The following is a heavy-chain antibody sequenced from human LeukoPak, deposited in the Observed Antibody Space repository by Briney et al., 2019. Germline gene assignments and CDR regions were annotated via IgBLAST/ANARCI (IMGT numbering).Heavy chain of an antibody. V-gene: IGHV3-23*01. CDR3: AKVGCSSTSCPLSD. J-gene: IGHJ4*02. Sequence: GGSLRLSCAASGFTFSSYAMTWVRQAPGKGLEWVSVTSGSGGTTYYADSVKGRFTISRDNSKNTLYLQMNSLRAEYTAVYYCAKVGCSSTSCPLSDWGQGTLVTVSS. D-gene: IGHD2-2*01. CDR1: GFTFSSYA. CDR2: TSGSGGTT.